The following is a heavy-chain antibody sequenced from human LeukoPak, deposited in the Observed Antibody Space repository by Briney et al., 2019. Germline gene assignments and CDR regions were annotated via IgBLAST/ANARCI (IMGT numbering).Heavy chain of an antibody. J-gene: IGHJ4*02. Sequence: GGSLRLSCAASGFTFSSYGMHWVRQAPGKGLEWVAFIRYDGSNKYHADSVKGRFTISRDNSKNTLYLQMNSLRAEDTAVYYCAKDRCSSTSCYGDYWGQGTLVTVSS. CDR2: IRYDGSNK. V-gene: IGHV3-30*02. CDR3: AKDRCSSTSCYGDY. CDR1: GFTFSSYG. D-gene: IGHD2-2*01.